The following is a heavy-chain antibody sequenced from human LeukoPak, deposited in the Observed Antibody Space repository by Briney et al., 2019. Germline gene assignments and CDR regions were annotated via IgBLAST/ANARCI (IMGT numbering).Heavy chain of an antibody. V-gene: IGHV3-23*01. CDR2: ITVNSGGT. CDR3: AKDPNGDYVGAFDS. CDR1: KFTINIYA. Sequence: PGGSLRLSCAPSKFTINIYAMTWVRQAPGKGLEWVSSITVNSGGTDYADSVKGRFTISRDNSKNTLYLQMNSLRVEVTAVYYYAKDPNGDYVGAFDSWDQGTMVTVSS. D-gene: IGHD4-17*01. J-gene: IGHJ3*02.